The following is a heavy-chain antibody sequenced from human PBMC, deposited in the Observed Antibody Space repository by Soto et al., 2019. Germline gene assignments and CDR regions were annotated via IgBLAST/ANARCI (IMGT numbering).Heavy chain of an antibody. V-gene: IGHV3-23*01. J-gene: IGHJ4*02. Sequence: EVQLLQSGGGLVQPGGSLRLSCAASGFSFSVYAMSWVRQAPGKGLESVSSISGRGTTTSYADSVKGRFTISRDNSKNTLYLQMSSLRVEDTAVYYCAESLYGGNGYWGQGTLVTVSP. D-gene: IGHD4-17*01. CDR2: ISGRGTTT. CDR1: GFSFSVYA. CDR3: AESLYGGNGY.